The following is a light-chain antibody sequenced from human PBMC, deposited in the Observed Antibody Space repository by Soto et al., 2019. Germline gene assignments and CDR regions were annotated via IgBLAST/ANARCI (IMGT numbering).Light chain of an antibody. Sequence: QSVLTQPASVSGSPGQSITTSCTGTSSDVGSYNYVSWYQQHPGKAPRLMIYASSNRPSGVSHRFSGSRSGNTASLTISGLQAEDEADYFCSSYTSGSTLYVLGSGTKV. J-gene: IGLJ1*01. CDR1: SSDVGSYNY. V-gene: IGLV2-14*01. CDR2: ASS. CDR3: SSYTSGSTLYV.